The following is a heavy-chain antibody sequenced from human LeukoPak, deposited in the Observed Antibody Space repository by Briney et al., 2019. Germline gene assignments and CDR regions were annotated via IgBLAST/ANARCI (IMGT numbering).Heavy chain of an antibody. CDR2: IYYSGST. V-gene: IGHV4-39*01. D-gene: IGHD5-18*01. J-gene: IGHJ4*02. Sequence: SEALSLTCTVSGGSISSSSYYWGWIRQPPGKGLEWIGSIYYSGSTYYNPSLKSRVTISVDTSKNQFSLKLSSVTAADTAVYYCARGKRGYSYANDYWGQGTLVTVSS. CDR1: GGSISSSSYY. CDR3: ARGKRGYSYANDY.